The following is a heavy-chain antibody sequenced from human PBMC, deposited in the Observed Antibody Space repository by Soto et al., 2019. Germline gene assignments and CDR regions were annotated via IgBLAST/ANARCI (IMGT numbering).Heavy chain of an antibody. Sequence: GGSLRLSCAASGFTFSSYGMHWVRQAPGKGLEWVAVISYDGSNKYYADSEKGRFTISRDNSKNTLYLQMNSLRAEDTAVYYCAKNSYYYGSGSPYYYYGMDVWGQGTTVTVSS. V-gene: IGHV3-30*18. CDR1: GFTFSSYG. J-gene: IGHJ6*02. CDR3: AKNSYYYGSGSPYYYYGMDV. CDR2: ISYDGSNK. D-gene: IGHD3-10*01.